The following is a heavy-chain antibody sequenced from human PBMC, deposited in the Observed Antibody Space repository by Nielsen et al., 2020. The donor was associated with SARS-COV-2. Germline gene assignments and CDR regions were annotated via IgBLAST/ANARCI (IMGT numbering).Heavy chain of an antibody. Sequence: GGSLRLSCAASGFTFSSYAMHWVRQAPGKGLEWVAVISYDGSNKYYADSVKGRFTISRDNSKNTLYLQMNSLGAEDTAVYYCARDHGGHTVTTFDYWGQGTLVTVSS. V-gene: IGHV3-30-3*01. J-gene: IGHJ4*02. CDR3: ARDHGGHTVTTFDY. D-gene: IGHD4-17*01. CDR1: GFTFSSYA. CDR2: ISYDGSNK.